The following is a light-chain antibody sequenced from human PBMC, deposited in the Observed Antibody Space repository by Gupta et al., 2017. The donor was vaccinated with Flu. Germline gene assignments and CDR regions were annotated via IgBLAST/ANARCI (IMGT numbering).Light chain of an antibody. V-gene: IGKV3-15*01. CDR3: QQYNNWPPGT. CDR1: QSVSSK. CDR2: GAS. Sequence: ERATLSCRASQSVSSKLAWYQQRPSQAPRLLIYGASTRATGGPARFSGSGSGTEFTLTISSLQSEDFAVYFYQQYNNWPPGTFGRGTRVDLK. J-gene: IGKJ1*01.